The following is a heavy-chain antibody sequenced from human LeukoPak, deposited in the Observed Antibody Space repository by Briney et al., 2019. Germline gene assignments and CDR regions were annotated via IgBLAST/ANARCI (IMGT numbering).Heavy chain of an antibody. V-gene: IGHV4-39*07. Sequence: SETLSLTCTVSGGSISSSSYYWGWIRQPPGKGLEWIGSIYYSGSTYYNPSLKSRVTISVDTSKNQLSLKLSSVTAADTAVYYCASIPLHYYDSSGEWGQGTLVTVSS. CDR3: ASIPLHYYDSSGE. CDR2: IYYSGST. J-gene: IGHJ4*02. D-gene: IGHD3-22*01. CDR1: GGSISSSSYY.